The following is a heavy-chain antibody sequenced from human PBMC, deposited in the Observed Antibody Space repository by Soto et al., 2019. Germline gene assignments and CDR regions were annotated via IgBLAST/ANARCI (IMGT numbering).Heavy chain of an antibody. V-gene: IGHV4-4*02. CDR2: IYHSGST. Sequence: QVQLQESGPGLVKPSGTLSLTCAVSGGSISSSNWWSWVRQPPGKGLEWIGEIYHSGSTIYNPSLKSRVTISVDKSKTQSSLKLSSVTAADTAVYYCASVRRGYYYAMDVWGQGTTVTVSS. J-gene: IGHJ6*02. CDR3: ASVRRGYYYAMDV. CDR1: GGSISSSNW. D-gene: IGHD3-10*02.